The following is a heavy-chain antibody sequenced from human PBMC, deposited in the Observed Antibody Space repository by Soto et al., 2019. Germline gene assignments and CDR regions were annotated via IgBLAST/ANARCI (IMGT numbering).Heavy chain of an antibody. CDR3: ARDYYKYYDSSGYYRSPAY. CDR1: EFTFSSYA. Sequence: GGSLRLSCAASEFTFSSYAMSWVRQAPGKGLEWVSAISGSGGSTYYADPVKGRFTISRDNSRNTLFLQMNSLRAEDTAVYYCARDYYKYYDSSGYYRSPAYWGQGTLVTVSS. V-gene: IGHV3-23*01. J-gene: IGHJ4*02. D-gene: IGHD3-22*01. CDR2: ISGSGGST.